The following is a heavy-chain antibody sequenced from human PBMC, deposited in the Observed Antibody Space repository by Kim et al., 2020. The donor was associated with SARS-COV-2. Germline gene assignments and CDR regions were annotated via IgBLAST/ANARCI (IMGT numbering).Heavy chain of an antibody. D-gene: IGHD3-10*01. Sequence: ADYVKGRFTITRDNSKNTLDLQMNSLRAEDTAVYYCAKDFGPPPGAFDIWGQGTMVTVSS. V-gene: IGHV3-30*02. CDR3: AKDFGPPPGAFDI. J-gene: IGHJ3*02.